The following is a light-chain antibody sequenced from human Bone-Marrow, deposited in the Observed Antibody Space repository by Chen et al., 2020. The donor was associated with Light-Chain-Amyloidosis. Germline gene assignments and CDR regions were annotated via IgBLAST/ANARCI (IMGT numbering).Light chain of an antibody. CDR2: AVS. CDR3: SSFTSSSSYV. Sequence: QSAMTQPASVSGSPGQSITTSCTGNSGSVGTFNYVSWYQQHPGKAPKVMIYAVSNRPSGLPNRFSGYKSGNTDSLTISGLLAEDEADYYYSSFTSSSSYVFGPGTKVTVL. J-gene: IGLJ1*01. V-gene: IGLV2-14*01. CDR1: SGSVGTFNY.